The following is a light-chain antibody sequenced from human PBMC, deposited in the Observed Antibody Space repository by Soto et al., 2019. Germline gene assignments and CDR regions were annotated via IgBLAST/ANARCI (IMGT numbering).Light chain of an antibody. CDR1: QSVTSN. V-gene: IGKV3D-15*03. Sequence: EIVMTQSPATLSVSPGEGATLSCRASQSVTSNLAWYQHRPGQAPRLLIYQTSIRAAGIPARFSASGSGTDFTLTISDVQPEDFALYYCHQRQSWPRTFGQGTKVDIK. CDR2: QTS. CDR3: HQRQSWPRT. J-gene: IGKJ1*01.